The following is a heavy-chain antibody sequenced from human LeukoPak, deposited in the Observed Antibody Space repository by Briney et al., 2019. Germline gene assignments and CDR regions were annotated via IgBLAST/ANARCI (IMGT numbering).Heavy chain of an antibody. CDR3: ARLITGTTTAFDI. CDR1: GGSISSYY. J-gene: IGHJ3*02. CDR2: IYYSGST. D-gene: IGHD1-7*01. Sequence: SETLSLTCTVSGGSISSYYWSWIRQPPGKGLEWIGYIYYSGSTNYNPSLKSRVTISVDTSKNQFSLKLSSVTAADTAVYYCARLITGTTTAFDIWGQGTMVTVSS. V-gene: IGHV4-59*12.